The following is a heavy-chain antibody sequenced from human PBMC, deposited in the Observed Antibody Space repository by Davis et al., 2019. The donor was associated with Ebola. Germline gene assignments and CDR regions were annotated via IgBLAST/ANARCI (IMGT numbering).Heavy chain of an antibody. J-gene: IGHJ3*01. CDR3: ASRPITLVRDGAFDV. V-gene: IGHV4-59*05. CDR2: ITNTGST. D-gene: IGHD3-10*01. Sequence: GSLRLSCAASGFTFSSYGMHWVRQAPGKGLEWIGGITNTGSTYYSPSLESRVTISGDTSKNQFSLKLTSLTAADTAVYYCASRPITLVRDGAFDVWGQGTMVSVSS. CDR1: GFTFSSYG.